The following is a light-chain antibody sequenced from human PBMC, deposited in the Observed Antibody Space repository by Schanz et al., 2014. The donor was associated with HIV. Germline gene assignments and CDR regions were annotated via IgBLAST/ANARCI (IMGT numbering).Light chain of an antibody. CDR1: QSISSN. J-gene: IGKJ2*01. CDR3: QKYDSAPHT. CDR2: DAS. Sequence: DIQMTQSPSSLSASVGDRVTITCRASQSISSNLNWYQQKPGKAPKLLIYDASNLETGVPSRFSGSGSGTDFTFTISSLQPEDVASYYCQKYDSAPHTFGLGTKLEIK. V-gene: IGKV1-33*01.